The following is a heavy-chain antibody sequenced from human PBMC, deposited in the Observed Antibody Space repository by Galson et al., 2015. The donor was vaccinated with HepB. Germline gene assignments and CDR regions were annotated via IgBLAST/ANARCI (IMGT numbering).Heavy chain of an antibody. Sequence: SVKVSCKASGYTFTGYYMHWVRQAPGQGLEWMGWINPNSGGTNYAQKFQGWVTMTRDTSISTAYMELSRLRSDDTAVYYCARQYSSSSEYYFDYWGQGTLVTVSS. D-gene: IGHD6-6*01. J-gene: IGHJ4*02. CDR1: GYTFTGYY. V-gene: IGHV1-2*04. CDR3: ARQYSSSSEYYFDY. CDR2: INPNSGGT.